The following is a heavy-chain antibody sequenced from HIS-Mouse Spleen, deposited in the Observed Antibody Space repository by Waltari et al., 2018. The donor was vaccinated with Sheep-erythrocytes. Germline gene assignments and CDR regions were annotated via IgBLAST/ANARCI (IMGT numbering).Heavy chain of an antibody. J-gene: IGHJ5*02. CDR2: MNPNSGNT. CDR3: ARGIAAAGTDWFDP. CDR1: GYTFTSYD. D-gene: IGHD6-13*01. Sequence: QVQLVQSGAEVKKPGASVKVSCKASGYTFTSYDINWVRQATGKGLEWMGWMNPNSGNTGYAQKFQGRVTMTRNTSISTAYMGLSSLRSEDTAVYYCARGIAAAGTDWFDPWGQGTLVTVSS. V-gene: IGHV1-8*01.